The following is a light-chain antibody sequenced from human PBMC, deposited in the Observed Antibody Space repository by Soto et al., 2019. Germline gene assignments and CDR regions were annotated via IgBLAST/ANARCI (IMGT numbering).Light chain of an antibody. Sequence: DIQMTQSPSSLSASVGDRVTITCRASQSISSYLNWYQQKPGKAPKLLIYAASSLQSGVPSRFSGSGSGTDLTLTISSLQPEDFATYYCQQSYSTPRTFGQGTKGDIK. CDR3: QQSYSTPRT. V-gene: IGKV1-39*01. J-gene: IGKJ1*01. CDR1: QSISSY. CDR2: AAS.